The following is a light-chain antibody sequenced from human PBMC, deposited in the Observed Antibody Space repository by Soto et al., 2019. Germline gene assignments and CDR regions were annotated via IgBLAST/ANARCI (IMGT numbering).Light chain of an antibody. V-gene: IGLV1-40*01. CDR3: QSNDSSLSIWV. CDR2: GNS. J-gene: IGLJ3*02. Sequence: QSVLTQPPSVSGAPGQRVIISCTGSRSNIGAGYAVHWYRRLPGTAPQLLIFGNSNRPSGVPDRFSGSKSGTSASLAIAGLQAEDEAEYSCQSNDSSLSIWVFGGGTKLTVL. CDR1: RSNIGAGYA.